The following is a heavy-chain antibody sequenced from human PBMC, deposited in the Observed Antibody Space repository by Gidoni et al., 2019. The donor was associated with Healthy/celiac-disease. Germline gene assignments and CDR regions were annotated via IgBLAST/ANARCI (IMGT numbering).Heavy chain of an antibody. J-gene: IGHJ5*02. Sequence: QVQLQESGPGLVKPSETLSLTCTVAGYSISSGYYWGWIRQPPGKGLEWIGSIYHSGSTYYNPSLKSRVTGTVDTSKNQFSLKLSSVTAADTAVYYCARDELGTNWFDPWGQGTLVTVSS. V-gene: IGHV4-38-2*02. CDR1: GYSISSGYY. D-gene: IGHD1-1*01. CDR3: ARDELGTNWFDP. CDR2: IYHSGST.